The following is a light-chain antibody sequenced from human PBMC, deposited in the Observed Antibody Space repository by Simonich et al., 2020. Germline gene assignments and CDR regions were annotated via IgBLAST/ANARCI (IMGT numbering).Light chain of an antibody. V-gene: IGKV4-1*01. Sequence: DIVMTQSPDSLAVSLGERATINCKSSQSVLYSSNNKNYLAWYQQKPGQPPKLVIYWAATRESGVPDRFSGRGSGTDFTLTISSLQAEDVAVYYCQQYFSTPQTFGQGTKVEIK. CDR1: QSVLYSSNNKNY. CDR2: WAA. CDR3: QQYFSTPQT. J-gene: IGKJ1*01.